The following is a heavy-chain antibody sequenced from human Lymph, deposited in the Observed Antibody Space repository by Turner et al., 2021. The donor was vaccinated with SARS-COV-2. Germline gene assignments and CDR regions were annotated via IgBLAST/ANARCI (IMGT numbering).Heavy chain of an antibody. V-gene: IGHV3-23*01. J-gene: IGHJ4*02. CDR1: GFTSPSFA. CDR2: LRGNGTNT. CDR3: AKDAGYFIAVAAGGHFYDN. D-gene: IGHD6-19*01. Sequence: EVRLLEPGGGLVQPGGSLRPPLAALGFTSPSFAMNWVRQAPGEGLEWVACLRGNGTNTYYTDAVKDRFTISRDNSRNSLYLEMNRLSVEDTAVYYCAKDAGYFIAVAAGGHFYDNWGQGTLVTVSS.